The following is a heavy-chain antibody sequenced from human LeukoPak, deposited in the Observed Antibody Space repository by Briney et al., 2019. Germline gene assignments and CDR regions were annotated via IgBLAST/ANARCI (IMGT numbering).Heavy chain of an antibody. Sequence: SKTLSLTCTVSGGSISSSSYYWGWIRQPPGKGLEWIGSIYYSGSTYYNPSLKSRVTISVDTSKNQFSLKLSSVTAADTAVYYCARRRDGYNVIDYWGQGTLVTVSS. CDR3: ARRRDGYNVIDY. J-gene: IGHJ4*02. V-gene: IGHV4-39*01. D-gene: IGHD5-24*01. CDR1: GGSISSSSYY. CDR2: IYYSGST.